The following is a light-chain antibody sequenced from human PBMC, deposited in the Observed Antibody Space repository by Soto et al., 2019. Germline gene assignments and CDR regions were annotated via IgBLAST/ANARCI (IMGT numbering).Light chain of an antibody. CDR3: SSYTSSSALRV. J-gene: IGLJ2*01. Sequence: QSALTQPASVSGSPGQSITLPCTGTSSDIGASKYVSWYQQHPGNAPKLLIYDVSNRPSGVSDRFSGSKSGNTASLTISGLQAEDEAVYYCSSYTSSSALRVFGGGTKLTVL. CDR2: DVS. V-gene: IGLV2-14*03. CDR1: SSDIGASKY.